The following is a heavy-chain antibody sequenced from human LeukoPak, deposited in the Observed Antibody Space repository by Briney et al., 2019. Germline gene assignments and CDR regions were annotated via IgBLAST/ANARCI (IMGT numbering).Heavy chain of an antibody. V-gene: IGHV1-2*02. J-gene: IGHJ4*02. CDR3: ARSSSWYKKCFDY. CDR1: EYTFTGYY. CDR2: INPNTSGT. D-gene: IGHD6-13*01. Sequence: GASVKVSCKASEYTFTGYYTHWVRQAPGQGLEWVGWINPNTSGTVYAQKFQDRVTLTRDTSISTAYMELSRLTSDDTAVYYCARSSSWYKKCFDYWGQGTLVTVSS.